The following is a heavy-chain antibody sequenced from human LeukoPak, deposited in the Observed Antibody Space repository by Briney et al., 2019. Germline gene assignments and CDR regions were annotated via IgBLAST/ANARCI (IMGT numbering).Heavy chain of an antibody. Sequence: GGSLRLSCAAFGFTVSSNYMSWVRQAPGKGLEWVSGISWDGGTIGYTDSVKGRFTISRDNANNSLYLQMNSLTAEDTAFYYCAKDGDHEDFDYWGQGTLVTVSS. CDR1: GFTVSSNY. J-gene: IGHJ4*02. CDR2: ISWDGGTI. CDR3: AKDGDHEDFDY. D-gene: IGHD5-24*01. V-gene: IGHV3-9*01.